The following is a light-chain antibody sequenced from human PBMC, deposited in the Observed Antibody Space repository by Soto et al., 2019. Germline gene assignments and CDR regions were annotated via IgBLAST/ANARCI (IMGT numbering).Light chain of an antibody. V-gene: IGKV3-20*01. CDR2: GAS. Sequence: EIVLTQSPGTLSLSPGERATLSCRASQSVSSSYLAWYQQKPDKAPRLLIYGASSRATGIPDRFSGSVSGTDFTLTISRLEPEDFAVYYGQQYGSSPPGFTFGPGTKVDIK. J-gene: IGKJ3*01. CDR1: QSVSSSY. CDR3: QQYGSSPPGFT.